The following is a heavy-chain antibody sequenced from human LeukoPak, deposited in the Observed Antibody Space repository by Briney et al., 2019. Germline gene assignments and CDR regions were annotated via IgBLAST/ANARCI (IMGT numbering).Heavy chain of an antibody. V-gene: IGHV3-30*02. Sequence: GGSLRLSCAASGFTSSSYGMHWVRQAPGKGLEWVAFIRYDGSNKYYADSVKGRFTISRDNSKNTLYLQMNSLRAEDTAVYYCAKSGSGWYGAFDIWGQGTMVTVSS. CDR2: IRYDGSNK. CDR3: AKSGSGWYGAFDI. CDR1: GFTSSSYG. J-gene: IGHJ3*02. D-gene: IGHD6-19*01.